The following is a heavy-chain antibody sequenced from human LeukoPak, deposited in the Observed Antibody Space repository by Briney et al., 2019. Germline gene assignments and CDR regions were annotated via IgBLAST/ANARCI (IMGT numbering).Heavy chain of an antibody. CDR3: ARNQRDYLFDY. Sequence: SQTLSLTCAVYGGSFSGYYWSWIRQPPGKGREWIGEINHSRSTNYNPSLKRRVTISVDTSKIQFSLKLSSVTAADTAVYYCARNQRDYLFDYWGQGTLVTVSS. V-gene: IGHV4-34*01. CDR2: INHSRST. CDR1: GGSFSGYY. J-gene: IGHJ4*02. D-gene: IGHD4-17*01.